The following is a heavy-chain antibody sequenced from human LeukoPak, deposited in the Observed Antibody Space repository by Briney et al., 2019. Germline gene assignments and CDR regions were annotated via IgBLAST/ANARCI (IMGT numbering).Heavy chain of an antibody. D-gene: IGHD4-17*01. Sequence: SETLSLTCTVSGGSISSYYWSWIRQPAGKGLEWIGRIYTSGSTNYNPSLKSRVTMSVDTSKNQFSLKLSSVTAADTAVYYCARGRHGYGDYRFDYWGQGTLVTVSS. CDR3: ARGRHGYGDYRFDY. J-gene: IGHJ4*02. CDR2: IYTSGST. V-gene: IGHV4-4*07. CDR1: GGSISSYY.